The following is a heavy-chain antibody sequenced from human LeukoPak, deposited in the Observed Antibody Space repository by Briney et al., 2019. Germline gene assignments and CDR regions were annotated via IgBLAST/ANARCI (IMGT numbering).Heavy chain of an antibody. CDR1: GYTFTSYG. Sequence: ASVKVSCKASGYTFTSYGISWVRQAPGQGLEWMGWISAYNGNTNYAQKLQGRVTMTTDTSTSTAYMELRSLRSDDTAVYYCARVLRYFDWFPEDAFDIWGQGTMVTVSS. CDR2: ISAYNGNT. CDR3: ARVLRYFDWFPEDAFDI. J-gene: IGHJ3*02. V-gene: IGHV1-18*01. D-gene: IGHD3-9*01.